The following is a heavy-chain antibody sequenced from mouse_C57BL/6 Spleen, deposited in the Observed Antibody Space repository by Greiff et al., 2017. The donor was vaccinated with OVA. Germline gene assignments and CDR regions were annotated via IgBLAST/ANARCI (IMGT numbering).Heavy chain of an antibody. CDR3: ARCAYDDYYDKDY. J-gene: IGHJ4*01. CDR1: GFNIKDYY. CDR2: IDPEDGET. D-gene: IGHD2-12*01. Sequence: VQLQQPGAELVKPGASVKLSCTASGFNIKDYYMHWVKQRTEQGLEWIGRIDPEDGETKYARKFKGKATITADTSSNTAYLQLSSLTSEDTAVYYCARCAYDDYYDKDYWGQGTSDTVSA. V-gene: IGHV14-2*01.